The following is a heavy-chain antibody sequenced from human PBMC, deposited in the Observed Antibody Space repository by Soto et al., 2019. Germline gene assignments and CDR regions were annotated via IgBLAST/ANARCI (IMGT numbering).Heavy chain of an antibody. CDR1: GGNFSSYA. CDR3: ARSHYYDSSGYYYLDY. Sequence: GASVKVSCKASGGNFSSYAITWVRQAPGQGLEWMGGIIPSFGTTSHAQKFQGRVTSSADESTSTVHMELSRLTSEDTALYFCARSHYYDSSGYYYLDYWGQGTPVTVSS. D-gene: IGHD3-22*01. J-gene: IGHJ4*02. CDR2: IIPSFGTT. V-gene: IGHV1-69*13.